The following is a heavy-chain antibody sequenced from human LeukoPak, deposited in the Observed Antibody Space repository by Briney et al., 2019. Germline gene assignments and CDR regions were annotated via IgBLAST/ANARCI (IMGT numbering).Heavy chain of an antibody. CDR3: ARDCWDYGSGSYCGIDY. D-gene: IGHD3-10*01. V-gene: IGHV3-21*01. J-gene: IGHJ4*02. Sequence: STITSLYYAHSVTGRFTISRDKAKKSVYMQINSVRAEDTAVYYCARDCWDYGSGSYCGIDYWGQGTLVTVSS. CDR2: STITSL.